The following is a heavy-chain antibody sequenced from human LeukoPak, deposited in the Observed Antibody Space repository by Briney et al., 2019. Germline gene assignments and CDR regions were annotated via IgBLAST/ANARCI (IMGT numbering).Heavy chain of an antibody. CDR3: TTLLGGSSPTRDY. D-gene: IGHD6-13*01. CDR1: GFTFSGSS. Sequence: GGSVRLSCAASGFTFSGSSMHWVRQASGKGLEWVGRIRSKADSYATAYDASVKGRFTISRDDSKNTAYLQMNSRKTEDTAVYSCTTLLGGSSPTRDYWGQGTLVTVSS. CDR2: IRSKADSYAT. V-gene: IGHV3-73*01. J-gene: IGHJ4*02.